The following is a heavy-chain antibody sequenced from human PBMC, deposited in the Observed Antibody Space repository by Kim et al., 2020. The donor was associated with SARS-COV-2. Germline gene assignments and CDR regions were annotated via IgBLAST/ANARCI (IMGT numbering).Heavy chain of an antibody. CDR1: GGSISSGGYY. J-gene: IGHJ4*02. V-gene: IGHV4-31*03. CDR2: IYYSGST. CDR3: ARGVGYSYGYHFDY. D-gene: IGHD5-18*01. Sequence: SETLSLTCTVSGGSISSGGYYWSWIRQHPGKGLEWIGYIYYSGSTYDNPSLKSRVTISVDTSKNQFSLKLSSVTAADTAVYYCARGVGYSYGYHFDYWGQGTLVTVSS.